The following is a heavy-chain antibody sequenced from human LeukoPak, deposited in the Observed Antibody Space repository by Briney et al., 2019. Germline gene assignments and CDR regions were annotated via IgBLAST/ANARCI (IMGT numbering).Heavy chain of an antibody. V-gene: IGHV3-30-3*01. J-gene: IGHJ4*02. CDR1: GFTFSSYA. CDR3: ARDYRVGATIDY. Sequence: GGSLRLSCAASGFTFSSYAMHWVRQAPGKGLEWVAVISYDGSNKYYADSVKGRFTISRDNSKNTLYLQMNSLRAEDTAVYYCARDYRVGATIDYWGQGTLVTVSS. CDR2: ISYDGSNK. D-gene: IGHD1-26*01.